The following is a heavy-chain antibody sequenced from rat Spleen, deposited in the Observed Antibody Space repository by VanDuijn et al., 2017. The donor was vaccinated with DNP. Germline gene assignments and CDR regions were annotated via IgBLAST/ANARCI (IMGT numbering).Heavy chain of an antibody. V-gene: IGHV5-25*01. Sequence: EVQLVESGGVLVQPGRSMKLSCAASGFTFSNSDMAWVRQAPTKGLEWVASITSSGGSTYYPDSVKGRFTISRDNAKSTLYLQMNSLKSEDTATYYCARGGFGIQGDYWGQGVMVTVSS. J-gene: IGHJ2*01. D-gene: IGHD4-3*01. CDR2: ITSSGGST. CDR1: GFTFSNSD. CDR3: ARGGFGIQGDY.